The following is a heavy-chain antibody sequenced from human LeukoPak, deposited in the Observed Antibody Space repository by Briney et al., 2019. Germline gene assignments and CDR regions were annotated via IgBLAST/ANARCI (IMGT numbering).Heavy chain of an antibody. CDR3: ARVAAAADRPDYYGMDV. CDR1: GYTFTSYA. J-gene: IGHJ6*02. D-gene: IGHD6-13*01. Sequence: ASVKVSCKASGYTFTSYAISWVRQAPGQGLEWMGRIIPILGIANYAQKFQGRVTITADKSTSTAYMELSSLRSEDTAVYYCARVAAAADRPDYYGMDVWGQGTTVTVSS. V-gene: IGHV1-69*04. CDR2: IIPILGIA.